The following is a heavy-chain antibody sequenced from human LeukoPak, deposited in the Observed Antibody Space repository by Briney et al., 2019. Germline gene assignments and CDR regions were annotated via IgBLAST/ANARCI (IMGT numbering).Heavy chain of an antibody. CDR1: GFTFSSYW. J-gene: IGHJ4*02. CDR2: INSDGSST. Sequence: QPGGSLRLSCAASGFTFSSYWMHWVCQAPGKGLVWVSLINSDGSSTNYADSVKGRFTISRDNAKNSLYLQMNSLRAEDTAVYYCARESFGHIAASGDYWGQGTLVTVSS. V-gene: IGHV3-74*01. D-gene: IGHD6-13*01. CDR3: ARESFGHIAASGDY.